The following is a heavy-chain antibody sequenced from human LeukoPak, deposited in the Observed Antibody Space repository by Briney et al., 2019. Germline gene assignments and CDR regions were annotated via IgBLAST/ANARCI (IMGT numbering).Heavy chain of an antibody. CDR1: GFTFSSYE. J-gene: IGHJ4*02. D-gene: IGHD3-22*01. Sequence: PGGSLRLSCAASGFTFSSYEMNWVRQAPGKGLEWVSYISSSGGSTYYADSVKGRFTISRDNSKNTLYLQMNSLRAEDTAVYYCAKEKDYYDSSGYGYWGQGTLVTVSS. V-gene: IGHV3-23*01. CDR3: AKEKDYYDSSGYGY. CDR2: ISSSGGST.